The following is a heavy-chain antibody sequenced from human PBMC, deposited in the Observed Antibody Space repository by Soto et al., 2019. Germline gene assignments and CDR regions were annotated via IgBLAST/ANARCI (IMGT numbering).Heavy chain of an antibody. Sequence: PSETLSLTCTVSGGSISSSSYYWGWIRQPPGKGLEWIGSIYYSGSTYYNPSLKSRVTISVDTSKNQFSLKLSSVTAADTAVYYCASSYSSSGVDYWGQGTLVTVSS. CDR2: IYYSGST. CDR1: GGSISSSSYY. D-gene: IGHD6-6*01. CDR3: ASSYSSSGVDY. J-gene: IGHJ4*02. V-gene: IGHV4-39*01.